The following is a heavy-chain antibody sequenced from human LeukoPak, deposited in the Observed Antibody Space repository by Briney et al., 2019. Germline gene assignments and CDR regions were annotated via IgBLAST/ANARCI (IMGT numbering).Heavy chain of an antibody. CDR3: ARDPKYRSTWSQDNWFDP. CDR2: INPDSGGT. V-gene: IGHV1-2*02. Sequence: ASVKVSCKASGYTFSDYYIHWVRQAPGQGLEWMGWINPDSGGTNYAHKFQGRVTMTRDTSINTAYMELSRLKSDDTAVFYCARDPKYRSTWSQDNWFDPWGQGTLVTVSS. D-gene: IGHD6-13*01. J-gene: IGHJ5*02. CDR1: GYTFSDYY.